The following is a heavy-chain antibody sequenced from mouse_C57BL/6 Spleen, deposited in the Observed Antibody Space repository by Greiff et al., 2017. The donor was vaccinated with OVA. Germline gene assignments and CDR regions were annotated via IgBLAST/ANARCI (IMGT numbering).Heavy chain of an antibody. CDR1: GFTFSSYA. V-gene: IGHV5-9-1*02. CDR3: TRDYYGSSLTWFAY. Sequence: EVKLVESGEGLVKPGGSLKLSCAASGFTFSSYAMSWVRQTPEKRLEWVAYISSGGDYIYYADTVKGRFTIYRDNARNTLYLQMSSLKSEDTAMYYCTRDYYGSSLTWFAYWGQGTLVTVSA. D-gene: IGHD1-1*01. J-gene: IGHJ3*01. CDR2: ISSGGDYI.